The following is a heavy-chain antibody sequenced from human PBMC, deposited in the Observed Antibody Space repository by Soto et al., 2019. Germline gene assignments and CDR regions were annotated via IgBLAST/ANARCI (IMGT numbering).Heavy chain of an antibody. Sequence: QVQLQQWGAGLLKPSETLSLTCAVYGGSFSGYYWTWIRQPPGKGLEWIGESNHGGSINYNPSLKSRATISADTSKDQFSLKLSSVTAADTAVYYCARGRGITMVRATARFDIWDQGTMVTVSS. CDR3: ARGRGITMVRATARFDI. V-gene: IGHV4-34*01. CDR2: SNHGGSI. J-gene: IGHJ3*02. CDR1: GGSFSGYY. D-gene: IGHD3-10*01.